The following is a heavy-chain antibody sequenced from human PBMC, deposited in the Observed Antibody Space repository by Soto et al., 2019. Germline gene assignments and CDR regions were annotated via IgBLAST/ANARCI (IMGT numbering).Heavy chain of an antibody. CDR2: TYYRSKWNT. CDR1: GDSVSSNSAA. CDR3: ARQPIATLAVYGLDV. V-gene: IGHV6-1*01. J-gene: IGHJ6*02. Sequence: PSQTLSLTCAISGDSVSSNSAAWNWIRQSPSRGLEWLGRTYYRSKWNTDSAVSMKNRITITPDTSKNLFSLQLDSVTPEDTAVYYCARQPIATLAVYGLDVWGQGTTVTVSS.